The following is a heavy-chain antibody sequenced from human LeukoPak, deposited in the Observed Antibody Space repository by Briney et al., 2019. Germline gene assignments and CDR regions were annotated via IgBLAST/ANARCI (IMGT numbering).Heavy chain of an antibody. J-gene: IGHJ4*02. CDR3: AKDRSSSWYHPTDY. CDR1: GFTFSSYV. D-gene: IGHD6-19*01. CDR2: ISGSGGST. V-gene: IGHV3-23*01. Sequence: PGGSLRLSCAASGFTFSSYVMTWVRQAPGKGLEWVSGISGSGGSTYYADSVKGRFTISRDNSKNTLYLQMNSLRAEDTAVYYCAKDRSSSWYHPTDYWGQGTPVTVSS.